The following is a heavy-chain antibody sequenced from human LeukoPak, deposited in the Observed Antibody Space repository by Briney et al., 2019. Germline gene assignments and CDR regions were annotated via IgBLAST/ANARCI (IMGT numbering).Heavy chain of an antibody. CDR1: GGTFSSYA. CDR2: IIPIFGTA. V-gene: IGHV1-69*05. J-gene: IGHJ4*02. Sequence: GASVKVSCKASGGTFSSYAISWVRQAPGQGLEWMGGIIPIFGTANYAQKFQGRVTITTDESTSTAYMELSSLRSEDTAVYYCAREGLQYRLLMGFDYWGQGTLVTVSS. D-gene: IGHD2-2*01. CDR3: AREGLQYRLLMGFDY.